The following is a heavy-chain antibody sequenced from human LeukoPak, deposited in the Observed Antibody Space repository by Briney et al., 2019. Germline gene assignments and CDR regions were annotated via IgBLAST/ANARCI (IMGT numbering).Heavy chain of an antibody. J-gene: IGHJ5*02. Sequence: ASVKVSCKASGYTFTSYGISWVRQAPGQGLEWMGWISAYNGNTNYAQKFQGRVTITADESTSTAYMELSSLRSEDTAVYYCARDAYIPPNWFDPWGQGTLVTVSS. CDR1: GYTFTSYG. CDR2: ISAYNGNT. V-gene: IGHV1-18*01. D-gene: IGHD2-2*02. CDR3: ARDAYIPPNWFDP.